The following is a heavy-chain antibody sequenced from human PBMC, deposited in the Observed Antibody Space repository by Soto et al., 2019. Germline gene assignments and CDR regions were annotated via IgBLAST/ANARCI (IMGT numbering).Heavy chain of an antibody. CDR3: ARGNIGGYYDFWSGYDSGSDRYYYYGMDV. CDR1: GYTFTSYG. V-gene: IGHV1-18*01. CDR2: ISAYNGNT. D-gene: IGHD3-3*01. Sequence: ASVKVSCKASGYTFTSYGISWVRQAPGQGLEWMGWISAYNGNTNYAQKLQGRVTMTTDTSTSTAYMELRSLRSDDTAVYYCARGNIGGYYDFWSGYDSGSDRYYYYGMDVWGQGTTVTVSS. J-gene: IGHJ6*02.